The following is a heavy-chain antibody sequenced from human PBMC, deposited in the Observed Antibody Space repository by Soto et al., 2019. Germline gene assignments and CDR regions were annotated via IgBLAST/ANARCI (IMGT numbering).Heavy chain of an antibody. CDR2: ISATGATT. J-gene: IGHJ1*01. Sequence: GGSLRLSCVASGFTFSDYAMTWVRQAPGKGLEWVSVISATGATTYYADSVRGRFTISRDNSKNTLNLQMNDLRVEDTAVIYCAKGRTSTEKPTEVIFDAASSIQHWGQGTLVTVSS. D-gene: IGHD1-1*01. CDR3: AKGRTSTEKPTEVIFDAASSIQH. V-gene: IGHV3-23*01. CDR1: GFTFSDYA.